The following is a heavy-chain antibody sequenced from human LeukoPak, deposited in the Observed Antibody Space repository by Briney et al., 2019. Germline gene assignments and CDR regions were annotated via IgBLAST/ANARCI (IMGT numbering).Heavy chain of an antibody. Sequence: GGSLRLSCAASGFTFSDYYMSWVRQAPGKGLEWLSQISYSGNTINYLDSVRGRFSVSRDNSKNSLYLQMNSLRAEDTAVYYCARDHPSSIAVYFDYWGQGTLVTVSS. CDR3: ARDHPSSIAVYFDY. V-gene: IGHV3-11*04. CDR2: ISYSGNTI. CDR1: GFTFSDYY. D-gene: IGHD6-19*01. J-gene: IGHJ4*02.